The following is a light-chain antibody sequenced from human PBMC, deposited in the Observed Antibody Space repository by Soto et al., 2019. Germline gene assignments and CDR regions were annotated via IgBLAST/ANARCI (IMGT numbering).Light chain of an antibody. Sequence: EIVLTQSPGTLSLSPGERATLSCRASQTVSSSYLAWYQQKPGQAPRLLIYGASTRATGIPGRFGGSASGTDFTLTISRLEPEDFAVYYCQQYGPSPMYTFGQGTNLEIK. J-gene: IGKJ2*01. CDR2: GAS. CDR3: QQYGPSPMYT. CDR1: QTVSSSY. V-gene: IGKV3-20*01.